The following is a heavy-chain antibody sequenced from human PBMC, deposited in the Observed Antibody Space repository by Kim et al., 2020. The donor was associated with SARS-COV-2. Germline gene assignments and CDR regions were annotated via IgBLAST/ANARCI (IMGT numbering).Heavy chain of an antibody. CDR1: GFTFSSYG. CDR2: IWYDGSNK. J-gene: IGHJ4*02. V-gene: IGHV3-33*06. Sequence: GGSLRLSCAASGFTFSSYGMHWVRQAPGKGLEWVAVIWYDGSNKYYADSVKGRFTISRDNSKNTLYLQMNSLRAEDTAVYYCAKDLYVSSGWYKRLGIDYWGQGTLVTVSS. CDR3: AKDLYVSSGWYKRLGIDY. D-gene: IGHD6-19*01.